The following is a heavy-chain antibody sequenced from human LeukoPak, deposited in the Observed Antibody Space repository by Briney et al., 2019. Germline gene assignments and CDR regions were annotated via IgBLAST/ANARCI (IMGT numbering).Heavy chain of an antibody. CDR2: MNPNSGNT. J-gene: IGHJ5*02. D-gene: IGHD6-25*01. Sequence: RRASVKVSCKASGYTFTSYDINWVRQATGQGLEWMGWMNPNSGNTGYAQKFQGRVTITRNTSISTAYMELSSLRSEDTAVYYCARRLRGAQRRPTNWFDPWGQGTLVTVSS. CDR1: GYTFTSYD. CDR3: ARRLRGAQRRPTNWFDP. V-gene: IGHV1-8*03.